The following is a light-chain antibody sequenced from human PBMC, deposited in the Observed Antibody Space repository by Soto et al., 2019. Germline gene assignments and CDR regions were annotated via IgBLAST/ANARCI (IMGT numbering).Light chain of an antibody. CDR2: EIT. CDR3: GSYTDSNSLVV. J-gene: IGLJ3*02. Sequence: QSALTQPPSASGSPGQSVTISCTGTSSDIGGSNSVSWYQQQPGTAPKLMIFEITERPSGVPSRFSGSKSGNTASLTITGLRTEDEADYYCGSYTDSNSLVVFGGGTKLTVL. V-gene: IGLV2-8*01. CDR1: SSDIGGSNS.